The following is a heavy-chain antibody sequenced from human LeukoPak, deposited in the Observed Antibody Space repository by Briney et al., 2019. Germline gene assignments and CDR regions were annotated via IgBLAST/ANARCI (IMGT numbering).Heavy chain of an antibody. Sequence: GGSLRLSCAASGFTCSSYWMSWVRQAPGKGLEWVANIKQDGSEKYYVDSVKGRFTISRDNAKNSLYLQMNSLRAEDTAVYYCARHCSSTSCLDYWGQGTLVTVSS. V-gene: IGHV3-7*01. J-gene: IGHJ4*02. D-gene: IGHD2-2*01. CDR2: IKQDGSEK. CDR3: ARHCSSTSCLDY. CDR1: GFTCSSYW.